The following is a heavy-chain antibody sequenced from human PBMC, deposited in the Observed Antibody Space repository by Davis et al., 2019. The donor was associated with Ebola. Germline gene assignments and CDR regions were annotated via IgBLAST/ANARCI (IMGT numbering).Heavy chain of an antibody. V-gene: IGHV3-23*01. CDR2: ISGTGGGT. D-gene: IGHD3-3*01. CDR3: AKPIVGTYFDGFDI. CDR1: GFTFSNYA. Sequence: GESLKISCSVSGFTFSNYAIHWVRQAPGKGPEWVSAISGTGGGTYYTDSVKGRFTISRDNSKNTLYLQMSSLRAEDTAVYYCAKPIVGTYFDGFDIWGQGTLVTVSS. J-gene: IGHJ3*02.